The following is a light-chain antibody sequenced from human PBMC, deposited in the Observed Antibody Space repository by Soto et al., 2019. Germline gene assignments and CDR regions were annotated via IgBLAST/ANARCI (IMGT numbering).Light chain of an antibody. CDR2: GAS. CDR1: QSVSSSY. Sequence: EIVLTQSPGTLSLSPGERATLSCRASQSVSSSYLAWYQQKPGQAPRLIISGASSRANGIPDRFSGSGSGTDFTLTLSSLEPEDFAVYYCQHRSNWPKWTFGQGTQVDIK. J-gene: IGKJ1*01. CDR3: QHRSNWPKWT. V-gene: IGKV3D-20*02.